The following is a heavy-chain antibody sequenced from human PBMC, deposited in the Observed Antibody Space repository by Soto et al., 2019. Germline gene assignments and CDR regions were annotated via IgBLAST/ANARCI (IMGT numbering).Heavy chain of an antibody. CDR1: GDSISSSKW. CDR3: ARMSRDYYYYGMDV. J-gene: IGHJ6*02. CDR2: IDNNGVA. Sequence: SETLSLTCGVSGDSISSSKWWTWVRQTPGNGLEWIGKIDNNGVANYNPSLEGRVTISKDISKNQISLKVTSVTAADSAVYYCARMSRDYYYYGMDVWGQGATVTVSS. V-gene: IGHV4-4*02.